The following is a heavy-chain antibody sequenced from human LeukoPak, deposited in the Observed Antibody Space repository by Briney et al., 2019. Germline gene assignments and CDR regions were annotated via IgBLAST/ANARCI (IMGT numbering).Heavy chain of an antibody. CDR3: ARGVSLDYYDSSGYYPDAFDI. D-gene: IGHD3-22*01. CDR2: ISYDGSNK. Sequence: TGRSLRLSCAASGFTFSSYAMHWVRQAPGKGLEWVAVISYDGSNKYYADSVKGRFTISRDNSKNTLYLQMNSLRAEDTAVYYCARGVSLDYYDSSGYYPDAFDIWGQGTMVTVSS. V-gene: IGHV3-30-3*01. CDR1: GFTFSSYA. J-gene: IGHJ3*02.